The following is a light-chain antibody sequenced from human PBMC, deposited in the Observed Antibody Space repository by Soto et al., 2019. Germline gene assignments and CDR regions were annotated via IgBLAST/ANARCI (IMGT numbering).Light chain of an antibody. CDR1: ASNIGSKS. CDR3: AAWDDSLDEYV. Sequence: QSVLTQPPSASGTPGQRVTISCSGSASNIGSKSVNWYQQFPGTAPKLLIYSSIYRPSGVPARMSASKSGTSASLAISGLQSEDEADHYCAAWDDSLDEYVFGTGTKVTV. CDR2: SSI. J-gene: IGLJ1*01. V-gene: IGLV1-44*01.